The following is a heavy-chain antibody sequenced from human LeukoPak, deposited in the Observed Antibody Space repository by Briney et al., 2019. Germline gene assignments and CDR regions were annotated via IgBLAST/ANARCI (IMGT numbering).Heavy chain of an antibody. CDR1: GGSFSGYY. CDR3: ARTDYGLDY. V-gene: IGHV4-34*01. J-gene: IGHJ4*02. D-gene: IGHD4-17*01. CDR2: INHSGST. Sequence: SETLSLTCAVYGGSFSGYYWSWIRQPPGKGLEWIGEINHSGSTNYNPSLKSRVTISVDTSKNQFSLKLSSVTAADTAVYYCARTDYGLDYWAREPWSPSPQ.